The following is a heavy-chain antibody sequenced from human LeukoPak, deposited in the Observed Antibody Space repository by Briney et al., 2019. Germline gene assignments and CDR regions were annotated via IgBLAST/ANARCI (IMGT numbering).Heavy chain of an antibody. CDR3: ARGPGYGHYFDF. Sequence: GGSLRLSCSASGFTFTTYDMTWVRQAPGEGLEWVSTISRSSNYIYYADSVKGRFTISRDNAKNSLYLQMSSLRAEDTAVYYCARGPGYGHYFDFWGQGTLVTVSS. J-gene: IGHJ4*02. V-gene: IGHV3-21*01. CDR2: ISRSSNYI. D-gene: IGHD5-12*01. CDR1: GFTFTTYD.